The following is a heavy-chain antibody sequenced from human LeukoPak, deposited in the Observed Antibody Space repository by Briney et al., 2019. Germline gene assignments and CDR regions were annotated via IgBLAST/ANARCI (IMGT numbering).Heavy chain of an antibody. CDR2: INHSGST. CDR3: ARIRVRGVIITWVFDY. D-gene: IGHD3-10*01. J-gene: IGHJ4*02. V-gene: IGHV4-34*01. Sequence: KTSETLSLTCAVYGGSFSGYYWSWIRQPPGKGLEWIGEINHSGSTNYNPSLKSRVTISVDTSKNQFSLKLSSVTAADTAVYYCARIRVRGVIITWVFDYWGQGTLVTVSS. CDR1: GGSFSGYY.